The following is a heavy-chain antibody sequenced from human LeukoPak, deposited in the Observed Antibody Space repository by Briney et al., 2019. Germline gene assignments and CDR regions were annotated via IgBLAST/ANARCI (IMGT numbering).Heavy chain of an antibody. V-gene: IGHV3-30*18. CDR2: ISYDGSNK. CDR3: AKVYSSSWSLNYYYYYGMDV. CDR1: GFTFSSYG. D-gene: IGHD6-13*01. Sequence: PGGSLRLSCAASGFTFSSYGMHWVRQAPGKGLEWVAVISYDGSNKYYADSVKGRFTISRDNSKNTLYLQMNSLRAEDTAVYYCAKVYSSSWSLNYYYYYGMDVWGQGTTVTVSS. J-gene: IGHJ6*02.